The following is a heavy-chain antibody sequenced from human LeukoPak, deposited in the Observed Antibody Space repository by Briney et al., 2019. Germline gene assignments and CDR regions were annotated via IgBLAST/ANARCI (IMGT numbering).Heavy chain of an antibody. J-gene: IGHJ4*02. CDR2: IHPSDSDT. CDR3: ARHYYSLLSIDY. D-gene: IGHD3-10*01. V-gene: IGHV5-51*01. CDR1: GYSFSNFW. Sequence: GESLKISCKASGYSFSNFWIGWVRQMPGKGLEWMGIIHPSDSDTKYSPSFQGQVTISVDRSINTAYLQWSSLKASDTAMYYCARHYYSLLSIDYWGQGTPVTVSS.